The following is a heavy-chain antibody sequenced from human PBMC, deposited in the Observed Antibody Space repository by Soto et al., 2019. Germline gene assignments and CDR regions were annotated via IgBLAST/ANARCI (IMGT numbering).Heavy chain of an antibody. V-gene: IGHV3-23*01. D-gene: IGHD3-9*01. Sequence: GGSLRLSCAASGFTFSSYAMSWVRQAPGKGLEWVSAISGSGGSTYYADSVKGRFTISRDNSKNTLYLQMNSLRAEDTAVYYCAKDLKRSQIIDILTGDAVDYWGQGTLVTVSS. CDR1: GFTFSSYA. CDR2: ISGSGGST. CDR3: AKDLKRSQIIDILTGDAVDY. J-gene: IGHJ4*02.